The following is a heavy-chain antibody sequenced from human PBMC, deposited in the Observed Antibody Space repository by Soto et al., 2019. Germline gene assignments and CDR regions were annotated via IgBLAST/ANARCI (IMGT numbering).Heavy chain of an antibody. Sequence: EVQLVESGGGLVQPGRSLRLSCAASGFTFDDYAMHWVRQAPGKGLEWVSGISWNSGSIGYADSVKGRFTISRDNXXXXXXXXXXXXXXXXXXXXXXXXXXXXXXVLGAFXI. J-gene: IGHJ3*02. D-gene: IGHD1-1*01. V-gene: IGHV3-9*01. CDR3: XXXXXXXXVLGAFXI. CDR1: GFTFDDYA. CDR2: ISWNSGSI.